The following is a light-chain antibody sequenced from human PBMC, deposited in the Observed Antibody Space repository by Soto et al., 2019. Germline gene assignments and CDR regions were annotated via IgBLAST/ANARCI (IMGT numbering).Light chain of an antibody. CDR1: QSVSSY. CDR3: QQRSNWPGYT. J-gene: IGKJ2*01. V-gene: IGKV3-11*01. Sequence: EIVLTQSPATLSLSPGERATLSCRASQSVSSYLAWYQQKPGQAPRLLIYDASNRATGIPARFSGSGSGTDFTLTISSLEPEDFAVYYCQQRSNWPGYTFVQGTKLEIK. CDR2: DAS.